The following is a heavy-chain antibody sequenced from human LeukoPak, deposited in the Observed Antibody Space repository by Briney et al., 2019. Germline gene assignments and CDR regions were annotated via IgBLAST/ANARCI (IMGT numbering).Heavy chain of an antibody. J-gene: IGHJ4*02. Sequence: PSETLSLTCTVSGGSITYFYWNWIRQSPEKGLEWIGYISNTGSTNYNPSLKSRVAISVDTSKNQFSLNLSSVTAADTALYYCTRGFRSSFSDQWGQGTLVTVSS. V-gene: IGHV4-59*01. CDR3: TRGFRSSFSDQ. CDR1: GGSITYFY. D-gene: IGHD1-26*01. CDR2: ISNTGST.